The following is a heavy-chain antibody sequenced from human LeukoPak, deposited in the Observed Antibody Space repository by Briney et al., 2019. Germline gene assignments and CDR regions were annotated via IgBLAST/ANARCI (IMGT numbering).Heavy chain of an antibody. D-gene: IGHD2-2*01. CDR3: ARLDCSTASCRFDP. V-gene: IGHV5-51*01. CDR1: GYSFTYYW. J-gene: IGHJ5*02. CDR2: NYPGDSHS. Sequence: RRGESLKIFCKGSGYSFTYYWIGLVRPVSGKGLEWMGINYPGDSHSGHSLPFQGQVTISAGKSISTAYLHWSSLQAPDTAMYYCARLDCSTASCRFDPWGQGTLVTVSS.